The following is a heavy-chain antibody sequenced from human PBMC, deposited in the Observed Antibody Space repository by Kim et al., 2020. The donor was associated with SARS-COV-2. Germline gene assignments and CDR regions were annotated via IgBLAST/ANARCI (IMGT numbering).Heavy chain of an antibody. D-gene: IGHD3-22*01. V-gene: IGHV5-51*01. J-gene: IGHJ5*02. Sequence: RHSPSFQGQVTISAAKSISTAYLQWSSLKASDTAMYYCVRLSSGYRNWFDPWGQGTLVTVSS. CDR3: VRLSSGYRNWFDP.